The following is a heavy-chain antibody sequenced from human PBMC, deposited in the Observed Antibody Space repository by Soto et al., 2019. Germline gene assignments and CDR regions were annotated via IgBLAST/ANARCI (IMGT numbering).Heavy chain of an antibody. CDR2: ISYDGSNK. J-gene: IGHJ4*02. D-gene: IGHD6-19*01. Sequence: GGSLRLSCAASGFTFSSYGMHWVRQAPGKGLEWVAVISYDGSNKYCADSVKGRFTISRDNSKNTLYLQMNSLGAEDTAVYYCAKEMFIAVAGTEYYFDYWGQGTLVTVSS. CDR1: GFTFSSYG. CDR3: AKEMFIAVAGTEYYFDY. V-gene: IGHV3-30*18.